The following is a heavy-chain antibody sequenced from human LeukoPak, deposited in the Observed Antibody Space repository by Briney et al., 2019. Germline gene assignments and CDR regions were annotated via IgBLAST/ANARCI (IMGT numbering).Heavy chain of an antibody. CDR1: GGSISSYY. D-gene: IGHD2-2*01. CDR2: IYYSGST. CDR3: ARGLGCSSTSCLYYYYYYYMDV. V-gene: IGHV4-59*12. J-gene: IGHJ6*03. Sequence: SETLSLTCTVSGGSISSYYWSWIRQPPGKGLEWIGYIYYSGSTNYNPSLKSRVTISVDTSKNQFSLKLSSVTAADTAVYYCARGLGCSSTSCLYYYYYYYMDVWGKGTTVTVSS.